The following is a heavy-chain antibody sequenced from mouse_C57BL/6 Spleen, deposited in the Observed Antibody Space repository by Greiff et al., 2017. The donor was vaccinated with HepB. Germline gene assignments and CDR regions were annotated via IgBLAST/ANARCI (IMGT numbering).Heavy chain of an antibody. CDR3: ARRGLLYAMDY. Sequence: LVESGAELARPGASVKLSCKASGYTFTSYGISWVKQRTGQGLEWIGEIYPRSGNTYYNEKFKGKATLTADKSSSTAYMELRSLTSEDSAVYFCARRGLLYAMDYWGQGTSVTVSS. CDR2: IYPRSGNT. D-gene: IGHD3-3*01. V-gene: IGHV1-81*01. J-gene: IGHJ4*01. CDR1: GYTFTSYG.